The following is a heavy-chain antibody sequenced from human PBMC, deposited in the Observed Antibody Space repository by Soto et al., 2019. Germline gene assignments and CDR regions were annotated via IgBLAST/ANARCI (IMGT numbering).Heavy chain of an antibody. CDR3: AKVTPPSSSSWRVDS. Sequence: EVQLLESGGGLVQPGGSLRLSCAASGFTFSNYAMSWVRQAPGKGLEWVSNIRSSGGSTHYADSVKGRFIISRDNSKNTLYLQMNSLTADDTALYYCAKVTPPSSSSWRVDSWGQGTLVTVSS. J-gene: IGHJ4*02. CDR2: IRSSGGST. CDR1: GFTFSNYA. D-gene: IGHD6-13*01. V-gene: IGHV3-23*01.